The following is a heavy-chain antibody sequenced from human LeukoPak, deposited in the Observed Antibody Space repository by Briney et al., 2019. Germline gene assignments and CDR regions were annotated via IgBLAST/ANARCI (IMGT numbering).Heavy chain of an antibody. CDR3: ARDLSYDSSGYYYALDY. J-gene: IGHJ4*02. CDR2: INPSGGST. CDR1: GYTFTSYY. D-gene: IGHD3-22*01. Sequence: ASVKVSCKASGYTFTSYYMHWVRQAPGQGLEGMGIINPSGGSTSYAQKFQGRVTMTRDTSTSTVYMGLSSLRSEDTAVYYCARDLSYDSSGYYYALDYWGQGTLVTVSS. V-gene: IGHV1-46*01.